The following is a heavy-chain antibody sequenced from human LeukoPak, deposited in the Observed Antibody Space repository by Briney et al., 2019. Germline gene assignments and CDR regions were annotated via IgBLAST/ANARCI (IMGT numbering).Heavy chain of an antibody. J-gene: IGHJ4*02. CDR1: GYTFTSYG. Sequence: ASVKVSCKASGYTFTSYGISWVRQAPGQGLEWMGWISAYNGNTNYAQKLQGRVTMTTDTSTSTAHMELRSLRSDDTAVYYCARDTDIVVVVAAQGLDYWGQGTLVTVSS. CDR2: ISAYNGNT. D-gene: IGHD2-15*01. V-gene: IGHV1-18*01. CDR3: ARDTDIVVVVAAQGLDY.